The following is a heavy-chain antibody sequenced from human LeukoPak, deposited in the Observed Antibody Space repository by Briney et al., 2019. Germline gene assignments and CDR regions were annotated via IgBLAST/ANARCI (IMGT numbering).Heavy chain of an antibody. V-gene: IGHV3-23*01. Sequence: RTGGSLRLSCAASGFTFSSYAMSWVRQAPGKGLEWVSAISGSGGSTYYADSVKGRFTISRDNSKNTLYLQMNSLRAEDTAVYYCAKFGSVQLAIHDNWFDPWGQGTLVTVSS. D-gene: IGHD6-13*01. CDR2: ISGSGGST. J-gene: IGHJ5*02. CDR1: GFTFSSYA. CDR3: AKFGSVQLAIHDNWFDP.